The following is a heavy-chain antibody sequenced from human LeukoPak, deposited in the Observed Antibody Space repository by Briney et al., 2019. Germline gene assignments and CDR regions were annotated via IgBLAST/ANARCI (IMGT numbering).Heavy chain of an antibody. CDR1: GYTFTSYD. J-gene: IGHJ4*02. D-gene: IGHD2-15*01. Sequence: ASVKVSCKASGYTFTSYDINWVRQATGRGLEWMGWMNPNSGNTGYAQKFQGRVTMTRNTSISTAYMELSSLRSEDTAVYYCARPRRYCSGGSCYYFDYWGQGTLVTVSS. CDR2: MNPNSGNT. CDR3: ARPRRYCSGGSCYYFDY. V-gene: IGHV1-8*01.